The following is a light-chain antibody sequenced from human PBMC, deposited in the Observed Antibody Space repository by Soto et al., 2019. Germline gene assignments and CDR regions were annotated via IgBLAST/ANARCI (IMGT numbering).Light chain of an antibody. J-gene: IGKJ2*01. CDR3: QQYNNWPPYT. CDR1: QSVSSN. CDR2: GPS. Sequence: EIVMTQSPATLSVSPGERATLSCRASQSVSSNLAWYQQKPGQPPRLLIYGPSTRATGIPARFSGSGSGTEFTLTISSLQSEDFAVYYCQQYNNWPPYTFGQGTKLEIK. V-gene: IGKV3-15*01.